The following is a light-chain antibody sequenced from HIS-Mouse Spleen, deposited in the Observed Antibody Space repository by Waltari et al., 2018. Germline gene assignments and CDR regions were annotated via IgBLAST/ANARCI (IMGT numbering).Light chain of an antibody. J-gene: IGLJ3*02. Sequence: QSALTQPASVSGSPGQAITISCTGTRSDVGCYKYVSWYQQTPGKAPKLMNYDVSNRPSGVSNRFSGSKSGNTASLTISGLQAEDEADYYCSSYTSSSTHWVFGGGTKLTVL. CDR1: RSDVGCYKY. CDR2: DVS. CDR3: SSYTSSSTHWV. V-gene: IGLV2-14*03.